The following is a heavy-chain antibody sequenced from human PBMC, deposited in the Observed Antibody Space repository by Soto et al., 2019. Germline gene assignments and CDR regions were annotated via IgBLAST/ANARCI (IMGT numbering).Heavy chain of an antibody. Sequence: PSETLSLTCAVYGGSFSGYYWSWIRQPPGKGLEWIGEINHSGSTNYNPSLKSRVTISVDTSKNQFSLKLSSVTAADTAVYYCARGPYGGYVITHYYYYGMDVWGQGTTVTVSS. CDR3: ARGPYGGYVITHYYYYGMDV. J-gene: IGHJ6*02. V-gene: IGHV4-34*01. CDR1: GGSFSGYY. D-gene: IGHD5-12*01. CDR2: INHSGST.